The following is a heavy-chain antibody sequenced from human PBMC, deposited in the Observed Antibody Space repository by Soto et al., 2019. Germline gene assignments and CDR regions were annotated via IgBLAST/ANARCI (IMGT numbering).Heavy chain of an antibody. Sequence: QVQLVESGGGVVQPGRSLRLSCAASGFTFSTTGMHWVRQAPGKGLEWVAMISHDGGAKYYADSVKGRFTISRDTSNNTLYLQMNSLRPEDTAVYHCAKDLYGAGWYNYFDPWGQGILVTVSS. J-gene: IGHJ5*02. CDR1: GFTFSTTG. D-gene: IGHD6-19*01. CDR3: AKDLYGAGWYNYFDP. V-gene: IGHV3-30*18. CDR2: ISHDGGAK.